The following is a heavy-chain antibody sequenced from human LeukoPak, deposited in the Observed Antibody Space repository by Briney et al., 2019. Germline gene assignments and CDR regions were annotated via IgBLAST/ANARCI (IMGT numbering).Heavy chain of an antibody. D-gene: IGHD1-26*01. J-gene: IGHJ3*02. V-gene: IGHV3-11*01. CDR2: ISSSGSTI. CDR3: AKGEWELRVESAFDI. Sequence: PGVSLRFSCAASGFAFSDYYMSWIRQAPGKGREWVSYISSSGSTIYYADSVKGRFTISRDNAKNSLYLQMNSLRAEDTAVYYCAKGEWELRVESAFDIWGQGTMVTVSS. CDR1: GFAFSDYY.